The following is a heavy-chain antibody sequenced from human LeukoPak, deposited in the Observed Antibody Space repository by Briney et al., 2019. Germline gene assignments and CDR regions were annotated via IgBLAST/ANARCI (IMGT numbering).Heavy chain of an antibody. CDR1: GFTFGKYW. Sequence: EGSLRLSCVASGFTFGKYWMSWVRQAPGKGLEWVAVISYDGSNKYYADSVKGRFTISRDNSKNTLYLQMNSLRAEDTAVYYCARGLVLGPKTHFDYWGQGTLVTVSS. J-gene: IGHJ4*02. CDR2: ISYDGSNK. CDR3: ARGLVLGPKTHFDY. V-gene: IGHV3-30-3*01. D-gene: IGHD6-19*01.